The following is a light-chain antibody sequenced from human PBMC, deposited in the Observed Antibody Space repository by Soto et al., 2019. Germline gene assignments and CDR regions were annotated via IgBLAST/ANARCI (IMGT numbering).Light chain of an antibody. CDR3: QTWGAGIHVV. J-gene: IGLJ2*01. CDR1: SGHSSYV. CDR2: VNSDGSH. Sequence: QLVLTQSPSASASLGASVKLTCTLSSGHSSYVIAWHQQQPEKGPRYLMKVNSDGSHSKGDGIPDRFSGSSSGAERYLIISSLQSEDEADYYCQTWGAGIHVVFGGGTQLTVL. V-gene: IGLV4-69*01.